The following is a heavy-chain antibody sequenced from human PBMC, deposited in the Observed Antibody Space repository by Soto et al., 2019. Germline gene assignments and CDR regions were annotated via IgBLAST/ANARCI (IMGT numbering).Heavy chain of an antibody. V-gene: IGHV3-15*01. Sequence: GGSLRLSCAASGFTFSNAWMSWVRQAPGKGLEWVGRIKSKTDGGTTDYAAPVKGRFTISRDDSKNTLYLQMNNLKTEDTAVYYCTTDIPGMSFDFWSGYLIFDYWGQGTLVTVSS. D-gene: IGHD3-3*01. J-gene: IGHJ4*02. CDR2: IKSKTDGGTT. CDR1: GFTFSNAW. CDR3: TTDIPGMSFDFWSGYLIFDY.